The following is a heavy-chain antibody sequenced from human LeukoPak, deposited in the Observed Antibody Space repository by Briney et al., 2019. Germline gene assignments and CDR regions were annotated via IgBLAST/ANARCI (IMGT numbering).Heavy chain of an antibody. CDR3: RESGPFRPFGY. Sequence: SGTLSLTCGVSGGSISGTNWWSWVRQPPGQGLEWIGEISLAGQTNYNPSLNGRVTMSLDKSSNQLSLHLTSVTAADTATYCSRESGPFRPFGYWGQGTLVIVSS. D-gene: IGHD1-26*01. V-gene: IGHV4-4*02. J-gene: IGHJ4*02. CDR1: GGSISGTNW. CDR2: ISLAGQT.